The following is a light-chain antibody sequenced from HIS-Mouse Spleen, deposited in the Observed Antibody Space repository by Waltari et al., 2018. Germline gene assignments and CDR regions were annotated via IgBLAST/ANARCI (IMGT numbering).Light chain of an antibody. J-gene: IGLJ2*01. CDR1: ALPKKY. Sequence: SYELTQPPSVSVSPRQTARITCSGDALPKKYAYWYQQKSGQAPVLVIYEDSKRPSGIPERFSGSSSGTMATLTISGAQVEDEADYYCYSTDSSGNHRVFGGGTKLTVL. V-gene: IGLV3-10*01. CDR2: EDS. CDR3: YSTDSSGNHRV.